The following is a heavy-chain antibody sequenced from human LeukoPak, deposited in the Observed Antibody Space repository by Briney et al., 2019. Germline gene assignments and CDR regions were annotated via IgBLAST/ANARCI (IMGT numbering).Heavy chain of an antibody. CDR3: AKGGRSSWHNDY. Sequence: GGSLRLSCVASGFTFSDYGMHWARQAPDKGLEWVALIPYDGSNTYYADSVKGRFSISRDNSKNTLYLQMNSLRTDDTAVYYCAKGGRSSWHNDYWGQGTLVTVSS. V-gene: IGHV3-30*18. D-gene: IGHD6-13*01. CDR2: IPYDGSNT. CDR1: GFTFSDYG. J-gene: IGHJ4*02.